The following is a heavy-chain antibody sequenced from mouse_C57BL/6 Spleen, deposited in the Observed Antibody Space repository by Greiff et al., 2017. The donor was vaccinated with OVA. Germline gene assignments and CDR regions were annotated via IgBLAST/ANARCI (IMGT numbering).Heavy chain of an antibody. Sequence: VQLQQSGAELVKPGASVKLSCKASGYTFTSYWMYWVKQRPGQGLEWIGMIHPNSGSTNYNEKFKSKATLTVDKSSSTAYMQLSRLTAEDSADYDCAREYDYDGFDYWGQGTTLTVSS. V-gene: IGHV1-64*01. J-gene: IGHJ2*01. CDR2: IHPNSGST. D-gene: IGHD2-4*01. CDR1: GYTFTSYW. CDR3: AREYDYDGFDY.